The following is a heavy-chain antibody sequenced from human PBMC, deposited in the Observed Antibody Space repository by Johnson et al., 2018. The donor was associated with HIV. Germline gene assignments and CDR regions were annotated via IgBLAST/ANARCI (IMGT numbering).Heavy chain of an antibody. CDR3: ARESRDGPNLRAFDI. CDR2: IGKVSDT. V-gene: IGHV3-13*01. Sequence: VLLVESGGGLVQPGGSLRLSCAASVFIFRSYDMHWVRQTAGKGLEWVSAIGKVSDTYYSDSVKGRFSMSRENVKNSLYLQMNNLRAGDTAVYFCARESRDGPNLRAFDIWGQGTTVIVSS. D-gene: IGHD5-24*01. CDR1: VFIFRSYD. J-gene: IGHJ3*02.